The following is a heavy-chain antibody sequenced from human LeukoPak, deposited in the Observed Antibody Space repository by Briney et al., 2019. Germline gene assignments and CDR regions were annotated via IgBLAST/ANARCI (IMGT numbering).Heavy chain of an antibody. J-gene: IGHJ4*02. CDR1: GFTFSDYY. Sequence: GGSLRLSCAASGFTFSDYYMSWVRQAPGKGLEWVSYISSSGSNIYYADSVKGRFTISRDNAKNSLYLQMNSLRGEDTAVYYFARVRPTSCGGSCPFDYWGQGTLVTVSS. V-gene: IGHV3-11*04. CDR2: ISSSGSNI. D-gene: IGHD2-21*01. CDR3: ARVRPTSCGGSCPFDY.